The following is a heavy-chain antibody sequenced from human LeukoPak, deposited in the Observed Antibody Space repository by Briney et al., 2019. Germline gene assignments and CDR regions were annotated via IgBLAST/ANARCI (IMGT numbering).Heavy chain of an antibody. CDR3: ARAYSPSARYNGYDFDY. V-gene: IGHV1-18*01. CDR2: ISAYNGNT. D-gene: IGHD5-12*01. CDR1: GYTFTSYG. Sequence: GASVKVSCKASGYTFTSYGISWVRQTPGQGLEWMGWISAYNGNTNYAQKLQGRVTMTTDTSTSTAYMELRSLRSDDTAVYYCARAYSPSARYNGYDFDYWGQGTLVTVSS. J-gene: IGHJ4*02.